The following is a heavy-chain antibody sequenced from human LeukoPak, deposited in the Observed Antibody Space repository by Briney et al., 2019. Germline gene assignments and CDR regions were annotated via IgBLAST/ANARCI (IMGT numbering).Heavy chain of an antibody. D-gene: IGHD5-12*01. V-gene: IGHV3-23*01. J-gene: IGHJ4*02. CDR1: GCTFSSYS. CDR2: ISGSGGST. CDR3: AKASDIVATIRFYYSDY. Sequence: GGSLRLSCAASGCTFSSYSMSWVRQAPGKGLEWVSAISGSGGSTYYADSVKGRFTISRDNSKNTLYLQMNSLRAEDTAVYYCAKASDIVATIRFYYSDYWGQGTLVTVSS.